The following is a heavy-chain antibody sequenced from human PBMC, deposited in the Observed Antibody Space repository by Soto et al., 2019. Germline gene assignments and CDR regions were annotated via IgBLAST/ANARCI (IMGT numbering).Heavy chain of an antibody. CDR1: GYTFTSYY. D-gene: IGHD6-6*01. V-gene: IGHV1-46*01. CDR2: INPSGGST. J-gene: IGHJ6*02. CDR3: ARETSSSSGYYYGMDV. Sequence: APVKVSCKASGYTFTSYYMHWVRQAPGQGLEWMGIINPSGGSTSYAQKFQGRVTMTRDTSTSTVYMELSSLRYEGTAVYYCARETSSSSGYYYGMDVWGQGTTVTVSS.